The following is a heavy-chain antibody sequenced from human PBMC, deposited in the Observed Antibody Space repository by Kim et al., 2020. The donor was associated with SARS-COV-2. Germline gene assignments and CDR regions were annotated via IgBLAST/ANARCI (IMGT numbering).Heavy chain of an antibody. J-gene: IGHJ5*02. CDR1: GFTFSSYG. CDR2: IWYDGSNK. Sequence: GGSLRLSCAASGFTFSSYGMHWVRQAPGKGLEWVAVIWYDGSNKYYADSVKGRFTISRDNSKNTLYLQMNSLRAEDTAVYYCARDLGSIAVAGSYGNWFDPWGQGTLVTVSS. CDR3: ARDLGSIAVAGSYGNWFDP. V-gene: IGHV3-33*01. D-gene: IGHD6-19*01.